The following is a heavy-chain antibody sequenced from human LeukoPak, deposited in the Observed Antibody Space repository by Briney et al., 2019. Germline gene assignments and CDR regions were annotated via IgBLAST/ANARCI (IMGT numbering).Heavy chain of an antibody. Sequence: GGSLRLSCAVSGFSVSNNYMSWVRQAPGKGLEWVSVIYSGGSTYYADSVKGRFTISRDNSKNTLYLQINSLRAEDTALYHCAKGASGYVPGYWGQGTLVTVSS. CDR3: AKGASGYVPGY. D-gene: IGHD6-25*01. V-gene: IGHV3-53*01. CDR1: GFSVSNNY. J-gene: IGHJ4*02. CDR2: IYSGGST.